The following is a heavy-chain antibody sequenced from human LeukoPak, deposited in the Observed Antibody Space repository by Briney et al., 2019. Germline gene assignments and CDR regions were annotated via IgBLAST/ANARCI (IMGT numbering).Heavy chain of an antibody. CDR1: GYTFSAYW. J-gene: IGHJ4*02. CDR2: IYPDDSET. V-gene: IGHV5-51*01. D-gene: IGHD6-6*01. Sequence: GESLKISCKGSGYTFSAYWIGWVRQMPGKGLEWMGIIYPDDSETKYSPSFQGQVTISADKSISTAYLQWSSLKASDTAMYYCASPGGSSSSGLIGYWGQGTLVTGSS. CDR3: ASPGGSSSSGLIGY.